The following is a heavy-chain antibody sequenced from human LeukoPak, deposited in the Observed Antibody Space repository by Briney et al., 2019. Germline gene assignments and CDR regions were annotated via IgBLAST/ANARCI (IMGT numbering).Heavy chain of an antibody. CDR3: ARADDYGDYGFDY. V-gene: IGHV3-21*01. D-gene: IGHD4-17*01. CDR2: ISSSSYI. Sequence: GGSLRLSCAASGFTFSSYSMNWVRQAPGKGLEWVSSISSSSYIYYADSVKGRFTISRDNAKNSLYLQMNSLRAEDTAVYYCARADDYGDYGFDYWGQGTLVTVFS. CDR1: GFTFSSYS. J-gene: IGHJ4*02.